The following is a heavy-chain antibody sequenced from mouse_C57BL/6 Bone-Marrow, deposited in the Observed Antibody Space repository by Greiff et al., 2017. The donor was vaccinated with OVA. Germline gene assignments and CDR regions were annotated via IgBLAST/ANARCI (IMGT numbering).Heavy chain of an antibody. CDR2: FYPGSGSI. J-gene: IGHJ3*01. V-gene: IGHV1-62-2*01. D-gene: IGHD2-4*01. CDR3: AGHEGPFYYDYDAAWFAY. CDR1: GYTFTEYT. Sequence: QVQLQQSGAELVKPGASVKLSCKASGYTFTEYTIHWVKQRSGQGLEWIGWFYPGSGSIKYNEKFKDKATLTADKSSSTVYMELSKLTSVDSAVYFCAGHEGPFYYDYDAAWFAYWGQGTLVTVSA.